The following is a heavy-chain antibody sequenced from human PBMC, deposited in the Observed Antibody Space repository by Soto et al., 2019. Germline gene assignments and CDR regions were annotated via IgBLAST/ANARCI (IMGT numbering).Heavy chain of an antibody. CDR2: IWFDGSNK. Sequence: QVQLVESGGGVVQPGKSLRLSCAAFGFTFNNYGMHWVRQAPGKRLEWVAVIWFDGSNKYYGDSVRGRFAISRDNSKNTLYLQMNSLRAEDTAVYYCARASSSGWYAGDYWGQGSLVTVSS. J-gene: IGHJ4*02. CDR3: ARASSSGWYAGDY. V-gene: IGHV3-33*01. CDR1: GFTFNNYG. D-gene: IGHD6-19*01.